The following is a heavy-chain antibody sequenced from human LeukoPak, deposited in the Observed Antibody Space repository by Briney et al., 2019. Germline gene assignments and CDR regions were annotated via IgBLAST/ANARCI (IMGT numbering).Heavy chain of an antibody. D-gene: IGHD1-1*01. Sequence: PGGSLRLSCAASGFTFSSYAMSWVRQAPGKGLEWVSAISGSGGSTYYADSVKGRFTISRDNSKNTLYLQMNSLRAEDTAVYYCAKDPPGLQLERRTGENWFDPWGQGTLVTVSS. J-gene: IGHJ5*02. CDR2: ISGSGGST. V-gene: IGHV3-23*01. CDR1: GFTFSSYA. CDR3: AKDPPGLQLERRTGENWFDP.